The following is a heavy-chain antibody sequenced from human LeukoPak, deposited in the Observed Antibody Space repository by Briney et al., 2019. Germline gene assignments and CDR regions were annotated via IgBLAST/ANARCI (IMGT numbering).Heavy chain of an antibody. CDR3: ATLRSWSPDYFDH. CDR2: IYTSGSI. J-gene: IGHJ4*02. CDR1: GDSISSGSYY. D-gene: IGHD1-26*01. V-gene: IGHV4-61*02. Sequence: SQTLSLTCTVSGDSISSGSYYWTWIRQPAGKGLEWIGRIYTSGSISYNPSLRSRVTISIDTSKNHFSPKLRSVTAADTAVYYCATLRSWSPDYFDHWGQGTLVTVSS.